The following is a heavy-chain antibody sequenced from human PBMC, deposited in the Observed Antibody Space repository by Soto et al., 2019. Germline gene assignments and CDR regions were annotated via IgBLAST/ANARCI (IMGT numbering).Heavy chain of an antibody. CDR3: THSDAFGDHSYALDV. CDR2: IYWDDDK. J-gene: IGHJ6*02. D-gene: IGHD3-10*01. CDR1: GFSLTTSGVS. V-gene: IGHV2-5*02. Sequence: QITLKESGPTLVKPTQTLTLTCTFSGFSLTTSGVSVGWIRQPPGKALEWLTLIYWDDDKRDSPSLKIRLTITKDTSKNQVVLTLTNMDPLDTATYYCTHSDAFGDHSYALDVWGQGTTVTVSS.